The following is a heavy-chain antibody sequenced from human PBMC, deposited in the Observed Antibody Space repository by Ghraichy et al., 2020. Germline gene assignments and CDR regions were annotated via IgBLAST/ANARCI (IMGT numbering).Heavy chain of an antibody. J-gene: IGHJ6*02. Sequence: GGSLRLSCAASGFTFSNAWMNWVRQAPGKGLEWVGRIKSNTDGGTTDYAAPVKGRFLISRDDSKNTLYLQMNSLKTEDTAVYYCTTDLGIAVAGKYYWGMDVWGQGTTVTVSS. D-gene: IGHD6-19*01. CDR2: IKSNTDGGTT. CDR1: GFTFSNAW. V-gene: IGHV3-15*07. CDR3: TTDLGIAVAGKYYWGMDV.